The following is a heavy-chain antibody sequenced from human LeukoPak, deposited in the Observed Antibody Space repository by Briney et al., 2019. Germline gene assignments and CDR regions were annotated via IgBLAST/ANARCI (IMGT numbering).Heavy chain of an antibody. V-gene: IGHV1-18*01. J-gene: IGHJ5*02. CDR2: ISAYNGNT. CDR1: GYTFTSYG. CDR3: ARSGTGYCSGGSCYKNWVDP. Sequence: ASVKVSCKASGYTFTSYGISWVRQAPGQGLEWMGWISAYNGNTNYAEKLQDRVTMTTDTPTSTAYMELRGLRSHDTAVYYCARSGTGYCSGGSCYKNWVDPWGQGTPVTVSS. D-gene: IGHD2-15*01.